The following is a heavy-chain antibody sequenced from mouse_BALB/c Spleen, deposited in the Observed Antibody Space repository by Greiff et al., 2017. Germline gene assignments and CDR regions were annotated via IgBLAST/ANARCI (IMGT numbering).Heavy chain of an antibody. CDR3: VYGYDVHWYFDV. Sequence: QVQLQQSGAELARPGASVKLSCKASGYTFTSYWMQWVKQRPGQGLEWIGAIYPGDGDTRYTQKFKGKATLTADKSSSTAYMQLSSLASEDSAVYYCVYGYDVHWYFDVWGAGTTVTVSS. D-gene: IGHD2-2*01. CDR1: GYTFTSYW. V-gene: IGHV1-87*01. J-gene: IGHJ1*01. CDR2: IYPGDGDT.